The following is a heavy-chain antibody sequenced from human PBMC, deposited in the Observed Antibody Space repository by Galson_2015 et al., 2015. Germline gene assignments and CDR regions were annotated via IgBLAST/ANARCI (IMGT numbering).Heavy chain of an antibody. CDR2: IDWDDDK. D-gene: IGHD5-18*01. V-gene: IGHV2-70*04. CDR1: GFSLSTSGMR. Sequence: PALVKPTQTLTLTCSFSGFSLSTSGMRASWIRQPPGKALEWLARIDWDDDKFYSTSLRTRLTISKDTSKNQVVLTMTNMDPVDTATYYCARSTTAMGPFDFWGQGTLVTVSS. CDR3: ARSTTAMGPFDF. J-gene: IGHJ4*02.